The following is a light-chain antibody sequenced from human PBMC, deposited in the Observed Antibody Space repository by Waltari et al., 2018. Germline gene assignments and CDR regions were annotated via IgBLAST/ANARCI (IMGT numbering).Light chain of an antibody. CDR3: CSYVGVIIPYV. Sequence: QSALTQPASVSGSPGQSITISCTGTSRDVGSHDFVSWYQQHPGKAPNLLIYGVIKRPSVASEPFSGSRSGNTSSLTVSGLQFEDAADYYCCSYVGVIIPYVFGTGTKVTVL. CDR1: SRDVGSHDF. V-gene: IGLV2-23*02. J-gene: IGLJ1*01. CDR2: GVI.